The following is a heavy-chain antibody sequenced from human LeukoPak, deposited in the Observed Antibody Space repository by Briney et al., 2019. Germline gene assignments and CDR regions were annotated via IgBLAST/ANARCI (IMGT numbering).Heavy chain of an antibody. J-gene: IGHJ4*02. CDR1: GGSISSGSYY. V-gene: IGHV4-61*02. Sequence: SQTLSLTCTVSGGSISSGSYYWSWIRQPAGKGLEWIGRIYTSGSTNYNPSLKSRVTTSVDTSKNQFSLKLSSVTAADTAVYYCARARFGDPEDYWGQGTLVTVSS. D-gene: IGHD3-10*01. CDR2: IYTSGST. CDR3: ARARFGDPEDY.